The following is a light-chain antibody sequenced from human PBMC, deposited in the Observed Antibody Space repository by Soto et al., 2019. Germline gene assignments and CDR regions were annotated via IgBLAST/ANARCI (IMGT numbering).Light chain of an antibody. CDR3: SSYTRSTPVV. Sequence: QSALTQPASVSGSPGQSITISCTGTSSDVGAYHYVSWYQQHPGKAPKLMIYYVSNRPSGVSNRFSGSKSGNAASLTISGLQAEDEDDYYCSSYTRSTPVVFGGGTKLTVL. J-gene: IGLJ2*01. CDR1: SSDVGAYHY. V-gene: IGLV2-14*01. CDR2: YVS.